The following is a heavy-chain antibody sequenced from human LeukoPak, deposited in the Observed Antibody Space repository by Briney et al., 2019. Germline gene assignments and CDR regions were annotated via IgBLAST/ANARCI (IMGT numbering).Heavy chain of an antibody. D-gene: IGHD5-18*01. Sequence: GGSLRLSCAASGFTFSTYNMNWVRQAPGKGLEWVSYISSSSSTIYYAASVKGRFTISRDNAKNSLYLQMNSLRAEDTAVYYCAKVVSGYSYGHYSEYLQHWGQGTLVTVSS. CDR1: GFTFSTYN. CDR2: ISSSSSTI. CDR3: AKVVSGYSYGHYSEYLQH. J-gene: IGHJ1*01. V-gene: IGHV3-48*04.